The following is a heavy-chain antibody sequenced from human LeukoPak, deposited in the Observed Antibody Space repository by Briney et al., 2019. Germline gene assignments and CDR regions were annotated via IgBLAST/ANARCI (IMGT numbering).Heavy chain of an antibody. V-gene: IGHV1-18*01. CDR2: ISAYNGNT. D-gene: IGHD3-3*01. CDR3: ATSLGGYYDFWSGYPY. Sequence: ASVKVSCKASGYTFTSYGISWVRQAPGQGLEWMGWISAYNGNTNYAQKLQGRVTMTTDTSTSTAYMELSSLRSEDTAVYYCATSLGGYYDFWSGYPYWGQGTLVTVSS. J-gene: IGHJ4*02. CDR1: GYTFTSYG.